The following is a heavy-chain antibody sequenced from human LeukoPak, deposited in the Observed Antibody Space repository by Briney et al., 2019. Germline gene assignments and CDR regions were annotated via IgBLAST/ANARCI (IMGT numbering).Heavy chain of an antibody. J-gene: IGHJ4*02. CDR2: ISESGGYT. V-gene: IGHV3-23*01. Sequence: PGGSLRLSCATSGFSFSSYAMSWVRQAPGKGLEWVSAISESGGYTNYAGSVKGRFTVSRDNSKNTLSLQMNTLRAEDTAVYYCARESSGYLYHFEYWGQGTLVTVSS. CDR1: GFSFSSYA. D-gene: IGHD3-22*01. CDR3: ARESSGYLYHFEY.